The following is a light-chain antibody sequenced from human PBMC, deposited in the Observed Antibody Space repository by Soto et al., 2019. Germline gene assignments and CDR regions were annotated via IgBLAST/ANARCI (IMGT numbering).Light chain of an antibody. J-gene: IGKJ2*01. CDR3: QQYGSSFRYT. CDR1: QSVNSNY. CDR2: GAS. V-gene: IGKV3-20*01. Sequence: EIVLTQSPGTLSLSPGERATLSCRASQSVNSNYVTWYQQKPGQAPRLLIYGASSRATGIPDRFSGSGAGTDFPLTISGLEPEDFAVYYCQQYGSSFRYTFGQGTKLEIK.